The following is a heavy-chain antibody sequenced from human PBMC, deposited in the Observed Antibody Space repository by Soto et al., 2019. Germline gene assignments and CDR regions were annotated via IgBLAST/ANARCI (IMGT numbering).Heavy chain of an antibody. CDR2: ISAAAASI. Sequence: EVQLLESGGGLVQPGGSLRLSCAASGFSFTDYGMSWVRRAPGRGLEWVSAISAAAASIYYADSVKGRFTISRDNSKNKLYLKMNSLRAADTAVYYCAKYGGIWGGAAADSWGQGTLVTVSS. V-gene: IGHV3-23*01. D-gene: IGHD6-13*01. CDR1: GFSFTDYG. CDR3: AKYGGIWGGAAADS. J-gene: IGHJ4*02.